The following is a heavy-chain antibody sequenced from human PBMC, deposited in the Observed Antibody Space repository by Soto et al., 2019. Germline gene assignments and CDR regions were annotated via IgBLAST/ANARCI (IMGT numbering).Heavy chain of an antibody. Sequence: EVHLAESGGRLGQPGGSLRLSCAASGFTFNNHAMTWVRQAPGKGLEWVATVSSGGGATYYADSVKGRFTVSRANSKNTVSLHMDSLRADDTARYYCARDRLGFGDLDSWGPGTLLTVSS. D-gene: IGHD3-10*01. J-gene: IGHJ4*02. CDR2: VSSGGGAT. V-gene: IGHV3-23*04. CDR1: GFTFNNHA. CDR3: ARDRLGFGDLDS.